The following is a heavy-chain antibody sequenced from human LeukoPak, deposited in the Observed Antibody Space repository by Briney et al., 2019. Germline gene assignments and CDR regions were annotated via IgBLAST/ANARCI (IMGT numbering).Heavy chain of an antibody. Sequence: SETLSLTCAVSGYSISSGYYWGWIRQPPGKGLEWIWSIYHSGSTYYNPSLRSQVTISVDTSKNQLSLKLSSVTAADTAVYYCAREGFRVDPDYWGQGTLVTVSS. CDR2: IYHSGST. CDR3: AREGFRVDPDY. J-gene: IGHJ4*02. V-gene: IGHV4-38-2*02. CDR1: GYSISSGYY.